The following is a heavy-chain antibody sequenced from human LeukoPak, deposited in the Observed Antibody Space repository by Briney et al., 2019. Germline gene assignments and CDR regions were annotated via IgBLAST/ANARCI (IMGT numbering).Heavy chain of an antibody. Sequence: GGSLRLSCVASGFTFKTFWMRWVRQAPGRGLEWVANIKEDGSDKYYVDSVKDRFAISRDNAKNSLFLQMNSLGVEDTAVYFCARYRGSYDLSTPRLDYWGQGASVTVTS. D-gene: IGHD3-16*01. CDR2: IKEDGSDK. V-gene: IGHV3-7*01. J-gene: IGHJ4*02. CDR1: GFTFKTFW. CDR3: ARYRGSYDLSTPRLDY.